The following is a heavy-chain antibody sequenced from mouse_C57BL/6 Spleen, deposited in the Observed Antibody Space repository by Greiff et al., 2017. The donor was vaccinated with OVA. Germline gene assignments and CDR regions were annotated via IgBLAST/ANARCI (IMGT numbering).Heavy chain of an antibody. J-gene: IGHJ3*01. D-gene: IGHD3-2*02. Sequence: VHLVESGPGLVAPSQSLSITCTVSGFSLTSYAISWVRQPPGKGLEWLGVIWTGGGTNYNSALKSRLSISKDNSKSQVFLKMNSLQTDDTARYYCARNPKTAQASAWFAYWGQGTLVTVAA. CDR3: ARNPKTAQASAWFAY. CDR2: IWTGGGT. V-gene: IGHV2-9-1*01. CDR1: GFSLTSYA.